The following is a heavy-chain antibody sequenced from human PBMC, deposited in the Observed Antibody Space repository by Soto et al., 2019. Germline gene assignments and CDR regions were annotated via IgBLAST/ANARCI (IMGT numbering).Heavy chain of an antibody. D-gene: IGHD6-13*01. CDR3: ARVGVAAAGTGDSSAAFDI. V-gene: IGHV1-69*13. CDR1: GGTFSSYA. CDR2: IIPIFGTA. Sequence: ASVKVSCKASGGTFSSYAISWVRQAPGQGLEWMGGIIPIFGTANYAQKFQGRVTITADESTSTAYMELSSLRSEDTAVYYCARVGVAAAGTGDSSAAFDIWGQGTMVT. J-gene: IGHJ3*02.